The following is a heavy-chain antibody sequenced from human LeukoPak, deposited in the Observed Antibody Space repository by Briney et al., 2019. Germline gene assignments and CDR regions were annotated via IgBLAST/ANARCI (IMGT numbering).Heavy chain of an antibody. J-gene: IGHJ4*02. V-gene: IGHV3-43*02. CDR3: ARDYDYGDYPGY. Sequence: GGSLRLSCVASGLPIADFAMHWVRQAPGKGLEWVSLISGDGVSTFYADSVKGRFSISRDNSKNSLYLQMNSLRAEDTALYYCARDYDYGDYPGYWGQGTLVTVSS. CDR1: GLPIADFA. D-gene: IGHD4-17*01. CDR2: ISGDGVST.